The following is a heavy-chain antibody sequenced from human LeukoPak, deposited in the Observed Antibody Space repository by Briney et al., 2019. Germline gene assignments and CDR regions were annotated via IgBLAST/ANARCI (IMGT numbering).Heavy chain of an antibody. J-gene: IGHJ4*02. CDR3: AKDRERGYSYGPDY. V-gene: IGHV1-2*02. Sequence: ASVKVSCKASGYTFTGYYMHWVRQAPGQGLEWMGWINPNTGGTDYAQKFQGRVTMTRDTSTSTAYMELSRLSSDDTAVYYCAKDRERGYSYGPDYWGQGTLVTVSS. D-gene: IGHD5-18*01. CDR2: INPNTGGT. CDR1: GYTFTGYY.